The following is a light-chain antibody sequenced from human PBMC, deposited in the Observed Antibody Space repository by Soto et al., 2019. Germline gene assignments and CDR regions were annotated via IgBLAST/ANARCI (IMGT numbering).Light chain of an antibody. J-gene: IGKJ5*01. CDR2: GAS. CDR1: QSVSSNS. V-gene: IGKV3-20*01. Sequence: EIVLTQSPGTLSLSPWERATLSCRSSQSVSSNSLAWYHQKPGQAPRLLIYGASSRATGIPDRFSGSGSGTDFTLTISRLEPEDFAVYYCQQYGSSPVTFGQGTRLEI. CDR3: QQYGSSPVT.